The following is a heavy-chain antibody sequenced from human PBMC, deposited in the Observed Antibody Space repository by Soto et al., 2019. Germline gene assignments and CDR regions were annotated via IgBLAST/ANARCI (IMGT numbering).Heavy chain of an antibody. CDR1: GFTFSSYW. V-gene: IGHV3-74*01. J-gene: IGHJ6*03. CDR2: INSDGSST. D-gene: IGHD6-6*01. Sequence: GESLKISCAASGFTFSSYWMHWVRQAPGKGLVWVSRINSDGSSTSYADSVKGRFTISRDNAKNTLYLQMNSLRAEDTAVYYCARDRMMSSSLYYYYYYMDVWGKGTTVTVSS. CDR3: ARDRMMSSSLYYYYYYMDV.